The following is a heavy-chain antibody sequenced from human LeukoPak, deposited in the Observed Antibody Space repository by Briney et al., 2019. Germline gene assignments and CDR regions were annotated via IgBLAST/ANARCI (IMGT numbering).Heavy chain of an antibody. V-gene: IGHV3-21*06. CDR3: ARTAHPVRNYFDY. CDR1: GFTFSSYN. Sequence: GGSLRLSCVASGFTFSSYNMNWVRQAPGRGLEWVSFISTSSSYIYYADSVKGRFTISRHNAKNSLYLEMNSLRAEDTAVYYCARTAHPVRNYFDYWGQGTLVTVSS. CDR2: ISTSSSYI. J-gene: IGHJ4*02. D-gene: IGHD2-2*01.